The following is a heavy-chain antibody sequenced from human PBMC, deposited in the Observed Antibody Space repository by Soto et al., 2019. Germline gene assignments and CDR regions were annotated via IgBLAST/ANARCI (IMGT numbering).Heavy chain of an antibody. D-gene: IGHD6-19*01. Sequence: GSLRLACAASGFTFSSYSMNWVRQAPGKGLEWVSSISSSSSYIYYADSVKGRFTISRDNAKNSLYLQMNSLRAEDTAVYYCARGSSKPPGYSSGWPYYFDYWGQGTLVTV. J-gene: IGHJ4*02. CDR2: ISSSSSYI. CDR1: GFTFSSYS. CDR3: ARGSSKPPGYSSGWPYYFDY. V-gene: IGHV3-21*01.